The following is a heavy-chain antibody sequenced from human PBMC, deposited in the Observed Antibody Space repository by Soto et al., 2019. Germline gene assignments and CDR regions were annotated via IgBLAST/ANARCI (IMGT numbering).Heavy chain of an antibody. J-gene: IGHJ3*02. CDR1: GFTFSDYY. CDR2: ISSSGSTI. Sequence: GGSLKLSCAASGFTFSDYYMSWIRQAPGKGLEWVSYISSSGSTIYYADSVKGRFTISRDNAKNSLYLQMNSLRAEDTAVYYCARDSRMVVAATPLGIWGQGTMVTVSS. D-gene: IGHD2-15*01. V-gene: IGHV3-11*01. CDR3: ARDSRMVVAATPLGI.